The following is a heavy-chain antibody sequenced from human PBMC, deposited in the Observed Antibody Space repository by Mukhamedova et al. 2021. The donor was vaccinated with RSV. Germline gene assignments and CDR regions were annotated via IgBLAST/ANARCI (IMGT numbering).Heavy chain of an antibody. CDR2: ISGSGGSX. V-gene: IGHV3-23*01. J-gene: IGHJ5*02. Sequence: VRQAPGKGLEWVSAISGSGGSXYYXXSVXGRFTISRDNSKNTLYLQMNSLRAEDTAVYYFAKTXXXFXACGQGTLVTVSS. CDR3: AKTXXXFXA.